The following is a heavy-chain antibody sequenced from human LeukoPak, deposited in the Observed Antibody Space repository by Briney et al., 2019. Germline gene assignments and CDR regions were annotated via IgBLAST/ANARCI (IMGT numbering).Heavy chain of an antibody. CDR2: ISYRGST. CDR3: ARGGQLNWFDP. CDR1: GDSISSSY. D-gene: IGHD5-18*01. Sequence: SETLSLTCTVSGDSISSSYWSWIRQPPGKGLEWIGYISYRGSTSSNPSLRSRVTISVDTSKNQFSLRLTSVTAADTAMYYCARGGQLNWFDPWGQGTLVTVSS. J-gene: IGHJ5*02. V-gene: IGHV4-59*01.